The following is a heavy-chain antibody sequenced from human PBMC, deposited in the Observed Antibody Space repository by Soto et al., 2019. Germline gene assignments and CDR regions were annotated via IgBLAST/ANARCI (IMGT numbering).Heavy chain of an antibody. V-gene: IGHV1-46*01. J-gene: IGHJ5*02. CDR3: ACESYSSRLDLLAP. D-gene: IGHD6-13*01. CDR1: GYTFTSYY. Sequence: ASVKVSCKAAGYTFTSYYMHWVRQAPGQGLEWMGIINPSGGSTSYAQKFQGRVTVTRDTSTSTVYMELSSLRSEDTAVYYCACESYSSRLDLLAPSGHGTLVTVSS. CDR2: INPSGGST.